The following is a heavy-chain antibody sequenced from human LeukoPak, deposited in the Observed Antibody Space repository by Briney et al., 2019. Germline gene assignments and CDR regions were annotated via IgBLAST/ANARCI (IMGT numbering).Heavy chain of an antibody. D-gene: IGHD3-3*01. CDR2: IYYSGST. V-gene: IGHV4-39*07. Sequence: SETLSLTCTVSGGSISSSSYYWGWIRQPPGKGLEWIGSIYYSGSTYYNPSLKSRVTLSVDTSKNQFSLKLSSVTAADTAVYYCARGRADFWSGYYKQFDYWGQGTLVTVSS. CDR1: GGSISSSSYY. CDR3: ARGRADFWSGYYKQFDY. J-gene: IGHJ4*02.